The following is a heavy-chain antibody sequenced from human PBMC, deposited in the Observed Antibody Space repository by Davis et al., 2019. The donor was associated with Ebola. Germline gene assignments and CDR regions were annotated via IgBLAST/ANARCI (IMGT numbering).Heavy chain of an antibody. CDR2: IKQDGSEK. CDR1: GFTFSNYW. D-gene: IGHD6-13*01. CDR3: AKDLAGWVEAAAAS. J-gene: IGHJ4*02. V-gene: IGHV3-7*03. Sequence: GGSLRLSCAASGFTFSNYWMSWVRQAPVKGLEWVANIKQDGSEKQYVDSVKGRFTISRDNAKNSLYLQMNSLRAEDTAVYYCAKDLAGWVEAAAASWGQGTLVTVSS.